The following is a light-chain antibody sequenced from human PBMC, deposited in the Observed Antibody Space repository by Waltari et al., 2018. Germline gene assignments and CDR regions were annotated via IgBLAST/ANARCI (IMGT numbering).Light chain of an antibody. V-gene: IGKV2-40*01. CDR1: QSLVDRADGNTY. CDR3: MQGTHPPQT. J-gene: IGKJ4*01. Sequence: VVLTQTPLSLPVTLGEPASISCTSSQSLVDRADGNTYLDWFLQKPGQSPQLLIYMGSNRASGVPDRFSGSGSGTDFTLRISRVEAEDVGVYYCMQGTHPPQTFGGGTKVEIK. CDR2: MGS.